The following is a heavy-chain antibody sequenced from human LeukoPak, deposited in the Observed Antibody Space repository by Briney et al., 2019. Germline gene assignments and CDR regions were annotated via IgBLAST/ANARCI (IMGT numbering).Heavy chain of an antibody. Sequence: GESLKISCKGSGYSFTSYWIGWVRQMPGKGLEWMGIIYPGDSDTRYSPSFQGQVTISADKPISTAYLQWSSLKASDTAMYYCARLPMVRDYYYYGMHVWGQGTTVTVSS. D-gene: IGHD3-10*01. V-gene: IGHV5-51*01. J-gene: IGHJ6*02. CDR3: ARLPMVRDYYYYGMHV. CDR1: GYSFTSYW. CDR2: IYPGDSDT.